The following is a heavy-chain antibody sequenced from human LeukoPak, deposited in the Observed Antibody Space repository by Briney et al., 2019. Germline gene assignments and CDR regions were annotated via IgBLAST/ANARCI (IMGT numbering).Heavy chain of an antibody. CDR2: ISHSGST. J-gene: IGHJ4*02. V-gene: IGHV4-34*01. CDR3: ARGLRFGAGFDY. CDR1: GGSFSGYY. D-gene: IGHD3-10*01. Sequence: SETLSLTCAVYGGSFSGYYWSWIRQPPGKGLEWIGEISHSGSTNYNPSLKSRVTISVDTSKNQFSLKLRSVTAADTAVYYCARGLRFGAGFDYWGQGTLVTVSS.